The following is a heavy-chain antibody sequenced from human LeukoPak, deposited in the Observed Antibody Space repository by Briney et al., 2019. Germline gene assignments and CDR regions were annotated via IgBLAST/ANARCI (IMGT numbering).Heavy chain of an antibody. CDR2: IKQDGSEK. CDR3: ASNNYYDSSGYYWALRSDY. CDR1: GFTFSSYW. V-gene: IGHV3-7*01. Sequence: SGGSLRLSCAASGFTFSSYWMSWVRQAPGKGLEWVANIKQDGSEKYYVDSVKGRFTISRDNSKNTLYLQMNSLRAEDTAVYYCASNNYYDSSGYYWALRSDYWGQGTLVTVSS. J-gene: IGHJ4*02. D-gene: IGHD3-22*01.